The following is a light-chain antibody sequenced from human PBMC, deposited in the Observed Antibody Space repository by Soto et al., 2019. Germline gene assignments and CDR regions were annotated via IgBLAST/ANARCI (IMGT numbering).Light chain of an antibody. Sequence: SALTQPPSVSGAPGQRVTISCTGSSSNIGAGYDVHWYQQLPGTAPKLLIYGNSNRPSGVPDRFSGSKSGTSASLAITGLQAEDEADYYCQSYNSSLSGEVFTPGPKVTVL. CDR2: GNS. V-gene: IGLV1-40*01. CDR1: SSNIGAGYD. CDR3: QSYNSSLSGEV. J-gene: IGLJ1*01.